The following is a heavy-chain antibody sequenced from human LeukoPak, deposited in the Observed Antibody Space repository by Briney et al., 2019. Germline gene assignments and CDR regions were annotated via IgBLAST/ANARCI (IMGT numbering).Heavy chain of an antibody. CDR3: ARKYSSSWHAYYYYGMDV. CDR1: GFTFSSYG. Sequence: GKSLSLSCAASGFTFSSYGMQWVRQAAGKGLEWVAVIWYDGSNKYYADSVKGRFTISRDNSKNTLYLQINSLRAEDTAVYYCARKYSSSWHAYYYYGMDVWGQGTTVTVPS. CDR2: IWYDGSNK. J-gene: IGHJ6*02. V-gene: IGHV3-33*01. D-gene: IGHD6-13*01.